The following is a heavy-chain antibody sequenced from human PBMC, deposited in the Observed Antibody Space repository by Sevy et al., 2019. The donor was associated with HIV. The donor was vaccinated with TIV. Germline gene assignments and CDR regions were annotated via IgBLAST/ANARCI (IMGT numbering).Heavy chain of an antibody. Sequence: GGSLRLSCAASGFTFGSYGMHWVRQAPGKGLEWVAFFSFGGGSKNYADSVKGRFTISRDNSKNTLYLQMNSLRAEDTAVYYCAKDMGIAAADDYWGQGTLVTVSS. CDR1: GFTFGSYG. CDR2: FSFGGGSK. J-gene: IGHJ4*02. CDR3: AKDMGIAAADDY. D-gene: IGHD6-13*01. V-gene: IGHV3-30*18.